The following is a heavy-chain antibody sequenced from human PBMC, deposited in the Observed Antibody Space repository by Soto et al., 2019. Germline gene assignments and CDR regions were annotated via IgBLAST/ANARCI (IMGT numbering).Heavy chain of an antibody. J-gene: IGHJ5*01. CDR1: GGSFRSYA. CDR3: AYSANHRYFFDS. D-gene: IGHD5-18*01. V-gene: IGHV1-69*12. CDR2: IIPIFGTP. Sequence: QVQLVQSGAEVKKPGSSVKVSCKASGGSFRSYAVNWVRQAPGQGLECLGGIIPIFGTPNYAQKFHGRVSITADESTSTVYMDLISLTSEDMAVYYCAYSANHRYFFDSWGQGTLVTVSS.